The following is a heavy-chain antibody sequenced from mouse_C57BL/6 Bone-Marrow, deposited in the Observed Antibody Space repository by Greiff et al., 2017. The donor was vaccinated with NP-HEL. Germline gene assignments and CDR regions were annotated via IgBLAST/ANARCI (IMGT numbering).Heavy chain of an antibody. CDR3: ARPFYYDYDVRFAY. Sequence: EVMLVESGGGLVQPGGSLKLSCAASGFTFSDYYMYWVRQTPEKRLEWVAYISNGGGSTYYPDTVKGRFTISRDNAKNTPYLQMSRLKSEDTAMYYCARPFYYDYDVRFAYWGQGTLVTVSA. J-gene: IGHJ3*01. V-gene: IGHV5-12*01. CDR1: GFTFSDYY. D-gene: IGHD2-4*01. CDR2: ISNGGGST.